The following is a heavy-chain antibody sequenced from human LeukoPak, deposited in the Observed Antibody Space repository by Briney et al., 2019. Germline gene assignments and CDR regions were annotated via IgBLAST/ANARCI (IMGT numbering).Heavy chain of an antibody. J-gene: IGHJ4*02. CDR3: ARHDGSSWHFDY. V-gene: IGHV5-51*01. D-gene: IGHD6-13*01. Sequence: KVSCKASGYTFTSYWIGWVRQMPGKGLEWMGIIYPGDSDTRYSPSFQGQVTISADKSISTAYLQWSSLKASDTAMYYCARHDGSSWHFDYWGQGTLVNVSS. CDR2: IYPGDSDT. CDR1: GYTFTSYW.